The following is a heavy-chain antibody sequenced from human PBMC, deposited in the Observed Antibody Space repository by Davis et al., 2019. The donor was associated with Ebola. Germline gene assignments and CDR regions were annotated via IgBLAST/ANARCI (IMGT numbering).Heavy chain of an antibody. Sequence: ASVKVSCKASGYTLTSYHIHWVRQAPGQGLEWMGMTHPASTYTTYAQRFQGRVTMTRDTSTSTVYMDLSSLRSEDTALYYCTTPGGQDSGYDVFDIWGQGTMVTVSS. CDR1: GYTLTSYH. V-gene: IGHV1-46*03. CDR3: TTPGGQDSGYDVFDI. D-gene: IGHD5-12*01. J-gene: IGHJ3*02. CDR2: THPASTYT.